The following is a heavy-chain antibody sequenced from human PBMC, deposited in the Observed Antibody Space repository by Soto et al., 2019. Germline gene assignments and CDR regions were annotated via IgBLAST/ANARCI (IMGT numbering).Heavy chain of an antibody. V-gene: IGHV3-23*01. CDR2: ISGNGIST. D-gene: IGHD1-26*01. J-gene: IGHJ6*04. CDR1: GFTLSSYA. CDR3: AKEVTSGRYSQYYNGLDV. Sequence: QRLSCAASGFTLSSYAMSWVRQAPGKGLEWVSAISGNGISTYYADSVKGRFTISRDNSKNILYLQMNSLRADDTAVYYCAKEVTSGRYSQYYNGLDVWGEGTMVTVSS.